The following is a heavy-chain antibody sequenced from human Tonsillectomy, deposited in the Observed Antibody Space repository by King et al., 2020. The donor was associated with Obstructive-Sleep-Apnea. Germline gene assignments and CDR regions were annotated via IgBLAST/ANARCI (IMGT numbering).Heavy chain of an antibody. CDR1: GFTFSNYD. CDR3: TRGAWLEPVDS. D-gene: IGHD6-19*01. J-gene: IGHJ5*01. Sequence: VQLVESGGGLVQPGGSLRLSCAASGFTFSNYDMHWVRQATGEGLEWVSAIGVGGDTYYLGSVKGRFTISRENAKNSLYLQMKSLRVGDTAVYYCTRGAWLEPVDSWGQGTLVTVSS. CDR2: IGVGGDT. V-gene: IGHV3-13*04.